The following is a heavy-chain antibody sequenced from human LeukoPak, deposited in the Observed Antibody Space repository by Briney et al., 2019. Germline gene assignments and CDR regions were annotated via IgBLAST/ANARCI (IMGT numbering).Heavy chain of an antibody. V-gene: IGHV3-30*18. D-gene: IGHD3-16*01. CDR3: AKEVRGDAFDI. CDR2: ISYDGSNK. CDR1: EFTFRSYD. Sequence: GGSLRLSCVASEFTFRSYDMHWVRQAPGKGLEWVAVISYDGSNKDYADSVKGRFTISRDNTKNTLFLQMNSLRAEDTAVYYCAKEVRGDAFDIWGQGTMVTVSS. J-gene: IGHJ3*02.